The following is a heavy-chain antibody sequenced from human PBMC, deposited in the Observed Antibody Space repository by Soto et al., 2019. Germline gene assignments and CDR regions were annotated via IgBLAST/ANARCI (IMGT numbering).Heavy chain of an antibody. CDR3: AREYTAWPLAYGLDV. V-gene: IGHV3-21*01. CDR1: GFTFSTYS. D-gene: IGHD2-2*02. Sequence: GGSLRLSCVVSGFTFSTYSINWVRQAPGKGLEWVSSISSRSDIYYTDSVKGRFTISRDNAKNSVSLQMNSLRAEDTAVYYCAREYTAWPLAYGLDVWGQGTTVTVSS. J-gene: IGHJ6*02. CDR2: ISSRSDI.